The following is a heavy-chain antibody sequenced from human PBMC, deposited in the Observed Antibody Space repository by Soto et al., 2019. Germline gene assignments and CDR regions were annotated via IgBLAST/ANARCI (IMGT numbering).Heavy chain of an antibody. CDR3: ARGAAAAGTKFDY. J-gene: IGHJ4*02. CDR2: INHSGST. V-gene: IGHV4-34*01. CDR1: GGSFSGYY. D-gene: IGHD6-13*01. Sequence: SETLSLTCAVYGGSFSGYYWSWIRQPPGKGLEWIGEINHSGSTNYNPSLKSRVTISVDTSKNQFSLKLSSVTAADTAVYYCARGAAAAGTKFDYWGQGTLVTVFS.